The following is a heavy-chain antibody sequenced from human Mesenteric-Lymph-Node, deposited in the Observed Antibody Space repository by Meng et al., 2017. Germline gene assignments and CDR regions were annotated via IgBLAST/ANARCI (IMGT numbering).Heavy chain of an antibody. D-gene: IGHD3-10*01. J-gene: IGHJ4*02. CDR1: EYTFTSYD. Sequence: QRVQYGDELRKPAPSVKVSCEASEYTFTSYDITWVRQAAGQGLEWMGWMNPKSGNTGYAQIFQGRVTMTRNTSTNTAYMELSSLRSDDTAVYYCARGRKGPGSGFLDYWGQGSLVTVSS. V-gene: IGHV1-8*01. CDR2: MNPKSGNT. CDR3: ARGRKGPGSGFLDY.